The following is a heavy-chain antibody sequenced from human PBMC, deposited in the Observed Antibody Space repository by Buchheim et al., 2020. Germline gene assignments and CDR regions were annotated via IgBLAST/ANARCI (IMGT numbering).Heavy chain of an antibody. J-gene: IGHJ5*02. D-gene: IGHD6-13*01. CDR2: INPNSGGT. CDR3: AREYSSSWLNGSNWFDP. V-gene: IGHV1-2*04. CDR1: GYTFTGYY. Sequence: QVQLVQSGAEVKKPGASVKASCKASGYTFTGYYMHWVRQAPGQGLEWMGWINPNSGGTNYAQKFQGWVTMTRDTSISTAYMELSRLRSDDTAVYYCAREYSSSWLNGSNWFDPWGQGTL.